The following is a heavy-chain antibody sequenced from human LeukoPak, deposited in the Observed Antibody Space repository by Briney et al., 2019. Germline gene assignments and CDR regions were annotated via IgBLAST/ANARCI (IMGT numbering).Heavy chain of an antibody. V-gene: IGHV5-51*01. D-gene: IGHD2-15*01. CDR2: VYPANSET. CDR3: STRAFSDTSPVA. J-gene: IGHJ5*02. Sequence: GESLQISCKPSGSRFTSQWIGWVRRLPGKGLAWMGLVYPANSETIYTPSFQGQVTISANKSTDTVFLQWGSLKASDTATYYCSTRAFSDTSPVAWGQGTLVTVSS. CDR1: GSRFTSQW.